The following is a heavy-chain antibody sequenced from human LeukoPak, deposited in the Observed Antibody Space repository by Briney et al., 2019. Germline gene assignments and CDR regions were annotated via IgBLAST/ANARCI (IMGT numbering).Heavy chain of an antibody. V-gene: IGHV3-23*01. J-gene: IGHJ1*01. CDR2: ISGNGGST. CDR3: AKHGYSSGWPQVPSQH. Sequence: GGSLRLSCAASGFTFSNYAMSWVRQAPGKGLECVSVISGNGGSTSYADSVKGRFTISRDDSKDTLYLQMNGLRAGDTATYYCAKHGYSSGWPQVPSQHWGQGTLVTVSS. D-gene: IGHD6-19*01. CDR1: GFTFSNYA.